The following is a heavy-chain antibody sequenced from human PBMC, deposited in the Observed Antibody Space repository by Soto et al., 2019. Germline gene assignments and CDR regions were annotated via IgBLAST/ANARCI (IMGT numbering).Heavy chain of an antibody. D-gene: IGHD6-13*01. J-gene: IGHJ6*02. CDR2: ISQSGSNI. CDR3: SRVTAPGRGYYAMDV. V-gene: IGHV3-48*02. Sequence: GGSLRLSCAASGFSISSYYMSWVRQAPGKRLEWVSYISQSGSNIYYAASVKGRFTISRDNAKNSLYLQMNSLRDDDTAVYYCSRVTAPGRGYYAMDVWGPGTTVTVSS. CDR1: GFSISSYY.